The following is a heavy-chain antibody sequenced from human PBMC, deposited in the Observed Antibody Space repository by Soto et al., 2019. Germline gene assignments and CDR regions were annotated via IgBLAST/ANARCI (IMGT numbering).Heavy chain of an antibody. Sequence: ASVKVSCKASGGTFSSYGISWVRQAPGQGLEWMGRIIPFLGTTNYAQNFQDRLTVTADTSANTAFMELSSLRSDDTAVYYCAREGYTSSSIHSFLDSWGQGTLVTV. J-gene: IGHJ4*02. D-gene: IGHD6-6*01. CDR1: GGTFSSYG. CDR2: IIPFLGTT. CDR3: AREGYTSSSIHSFLDS. V-gene: IGHV1-69*10.